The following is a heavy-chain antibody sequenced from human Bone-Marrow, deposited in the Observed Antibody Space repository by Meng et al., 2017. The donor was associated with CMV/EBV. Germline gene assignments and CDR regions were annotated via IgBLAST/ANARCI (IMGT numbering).Heavy chain of an antibody. J-gene: IGHJ3*02. CDR1: GYTFTGYY. CDR3: ARGLSNTIFGVVTAHDAFDI. V-gene: IGHV1-2*02. Sequence: GGSLRLSCKASGYTFTGYYMHWVRQAPGQGLEWVGWINPNSGGTNYAQKFQGRVTMTRDTSISTAYMELSRLRSDDTAVYYWARGLSNTIFGVVTAHDAFDIWGQGTMVTVSS. D-gene: IGHD3-3*01. CDR2: INPNSGGT.